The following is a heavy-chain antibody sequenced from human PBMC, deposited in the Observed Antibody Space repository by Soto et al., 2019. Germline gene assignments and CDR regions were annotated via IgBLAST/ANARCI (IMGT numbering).Heavy chain of an antibody. D-gene: IGHD2-2*02. CDR2: IYYSGST. J-gene: IGHJ3*02. CDR3: ASLVGKNLDIVVVPAAISLAGGAFDI. CDR1: GGSISSSSYY. Sequence: SETLSLTCTVSGGSISSSSYYWGWIRQPPGKGLEWIGSIYYSGSTYYNPSLKSRVTISVDTSKNQFSLKLSSVTAADTAVYYCASLVGKNLDIVVVPAAISLAGGAFDIWGQGTMVTVSS. V-gene: IGHV4-39*01.